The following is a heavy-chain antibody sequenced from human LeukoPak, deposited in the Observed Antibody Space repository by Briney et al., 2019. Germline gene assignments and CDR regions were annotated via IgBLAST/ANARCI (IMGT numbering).Heavy chain of an antibody. CDR2: INPSGGST. Sequence: ASVKVSCKASGYTFTSYYMHWVRQAPGQGLEWVGIINPSGGSTTYAQKFQGRVTMTRDTSTSTVYMELSSLRSEDTAMYYCARDERGYSFGPYFDYWGQGTLVTVSS. CDR3: ARDERGYSFGPYFDY. CDR1: GYTFTSYY. V-gene: IGHV1-46*01. D-gene: IGHD5-18*01. J-gene: IGHJ4*02.